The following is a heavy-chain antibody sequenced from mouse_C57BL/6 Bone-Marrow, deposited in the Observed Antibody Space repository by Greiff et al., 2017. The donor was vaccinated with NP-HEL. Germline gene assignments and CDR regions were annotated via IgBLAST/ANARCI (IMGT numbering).Heavy chain of an antibody. CDR2: INPSSGYT. V-gene: IGHV1-4*01. CDR1: GYTFTSYT. CDR3: ARSDYYGPAWFAY. Sequence: VQLQQSGAELARPGASVKMSCKASGYTFTSYTMHWVKQRPGQGLEWIGYINPSSGYTKYNQKFKDKATLTADKSSSTAYMQLSSLTSEDSAVYYCARSDYYGPAWFAYWGQGTLVTVSA. D-gene: IGHD2-1*01. J-gene: IGHJ3*01.